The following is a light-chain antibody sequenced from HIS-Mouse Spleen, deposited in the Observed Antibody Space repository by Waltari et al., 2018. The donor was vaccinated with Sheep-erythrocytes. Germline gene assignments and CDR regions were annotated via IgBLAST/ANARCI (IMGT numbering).Light chain of an antibody. CDR1: QSVSSN. V-gene: IGKV3-15*01. J-gene: IGKJ1*01. CDR3: QQYNNWPPT. Sequence: EIVMTQSPATLSVSPGERATLSCRASQSVSSNLAWYQQKPGQAPRLLIHGASTRAPGIPARFSGSGSGTEFTLTISSLQSEDFAVYYCQQYNNWPPTFGQGTKVEIK. CDR2: GAS.